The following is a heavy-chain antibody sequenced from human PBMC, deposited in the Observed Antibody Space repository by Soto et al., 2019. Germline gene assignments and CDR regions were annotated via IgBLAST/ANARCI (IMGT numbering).Heavy chain of an antibody. CDR3: ARDESSYYDSSGPSDAFDI. J-gene: IGHJ3*02. CDR1: GYTFTSYG. D-gene: IGHD3-22*01. CDR2: ISAYNGNT. V-gene: IGHV1-18*01. Sequence: ASVKVSCKASGYTFTSYGIRWVRQAPGQGLEWMGWISAYNGNTNYAQKLQGRVTMTTDTSTSTAYMELRSLRSDDTAVYYCARDESSYYDSSGPSDAFDIWGQGTMVTVSS.